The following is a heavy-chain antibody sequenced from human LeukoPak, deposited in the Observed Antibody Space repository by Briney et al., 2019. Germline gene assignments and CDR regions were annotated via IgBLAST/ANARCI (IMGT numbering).Heavy chain of an antibody. V-gene: IGHV1-24*01. CDR3: ATRYSYGYPDSSYFDL. Sequence: ASVKVSCKVSGYTLTELSMHWVRQAPGKGLEWMGGFDPEDGETIYAQKFQGRVTMTEDTSTDTAYMELSSLRSEDTAVYYCATRYSYGYPDSSYFDLWGRGTLVTVSS. D-gene: IGHD5-18*01. J-gene: IGHJ2*01. CDR2: FDPEDGET. CDR1: GYTLTELS.